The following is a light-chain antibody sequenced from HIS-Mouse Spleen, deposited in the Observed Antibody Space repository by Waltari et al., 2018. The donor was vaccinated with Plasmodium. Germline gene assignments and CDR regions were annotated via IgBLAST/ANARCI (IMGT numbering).Light chain of an antibody. J-gene: IGLJ3*02. Sequence: SYELTQPPSVSVSPGQTASITCSGDKLGDQYACWYQQKPGQSPVLVIYQDSERPSGIPERFSGSNSGNTATLTISGTQAMDEADYYCQAWDSSTWVFGGGTKLTVL. CDR3: QAWDSSTWV. CDR2: QDS. V-gene: IGLV3-1*01. CDR1: KLGDQY.